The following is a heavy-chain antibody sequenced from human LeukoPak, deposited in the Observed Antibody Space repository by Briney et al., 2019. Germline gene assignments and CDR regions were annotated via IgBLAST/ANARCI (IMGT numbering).Heavy chain of an antibody. CDR3: ARDLIYRAAAGRADYYYYMDV. V-gene: IGHV1-2*02. D-gene: IGHD6-13*01. CDR1: GYTFTSYD. Sequence: ASVKVSCKASGYTFTSYDISWVRQAPGQGLEWMGWINPNSGGTNYAQKFQGRVTMTRDTSISTAYMELSRLRSDDTAVYYCARDLIYRAAAGRADYYYYMDVWGKGTTVTVSS. CDR2: INPNSGGT. J-gene: IGHJ6*03.